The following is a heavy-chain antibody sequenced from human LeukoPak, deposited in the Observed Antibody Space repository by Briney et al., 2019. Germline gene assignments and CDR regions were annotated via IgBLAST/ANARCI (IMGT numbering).Heavy chain of an antibody. D-gene: IGHD3-9*01. CDR1: GFTVSSNY. CDR3: ARDARYYDILTGYYSDAFDI. J-gene: IGHJ3*02. Sequence: GGSLRLSCAASGFTVSSNYMSWVRQAPGKGLEWVSVIYSGGSTYYADSVRGRFTISRDNSKNTLYLQMNSLRAEDTAVYYCARDARYYDILTGYYSDAFDIWGQGTMVTVSS. V-gene: IGHV3-66*02. CDR2: IYSGGST.